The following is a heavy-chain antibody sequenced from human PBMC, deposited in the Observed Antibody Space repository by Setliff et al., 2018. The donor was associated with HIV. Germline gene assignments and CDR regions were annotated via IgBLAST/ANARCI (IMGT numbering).Heavy chain of an antibody. Sequence: SETLSLTCTVSAGSIRSSTYYWGWIRQPPGKGLEWIGSIYYSGSTYYNPSLKSRVTISVDTSKNQFSLKLSSVTAADTAVYYCARHYNVNYYVRKDFDYWGQGTLVTV. V-gene: IGHV4-39*01. CDR2: IYYSGST. J-gene: IGHJ4*02. D-gene: IGHD1-26*01. CDR3: ARHYNVNYYVRKDFDY. CDR1: AGSIRSSTYY.